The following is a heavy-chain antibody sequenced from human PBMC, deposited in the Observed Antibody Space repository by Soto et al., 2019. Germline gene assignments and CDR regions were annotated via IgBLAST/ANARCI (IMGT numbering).Heavy chain of an antibody. CDR1: GFTFSSYG. Sequence: QVQLVESGGGVVQPGRSLRLSCAASGFTFSSYGMHWVRQAPGKGLEWVAVISYDGSNKYYADSVKGRFTISRDNSKNTLYLQMNGLRAEDTAVYYCAKEDWNDEGNWFDPWGQGTLVTVSS. V-gene: IGHV3-30*18. J-gene: IGHJ5*02. CDR3: AKEDWNDEGNWFDP. D-gene: IGHD1-1*01. CDR2: ISYDGSNK.